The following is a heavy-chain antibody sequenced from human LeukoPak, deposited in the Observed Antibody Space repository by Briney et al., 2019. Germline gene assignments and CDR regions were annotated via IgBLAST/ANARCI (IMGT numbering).Heavy chain of an antibody. J-gene: IGHJ4*02. CDR2: IIPIFGTA. CDR3: ARDFGYCSSTSCYTADY. Sequence: GASVKVSCKASGGTFSSYAISWVRQAPGQGLEWMGRIIPIFGTANYAQKFQGRVTITADKSTSTAYMELSSLRSEDTAVYYCARDFGYCSSTSCYTADYWGQGTLVTVSS. V-gene: IGHV1-69*06. D-gene: IGHD2-2*02. CDR1: GGTFSSYA.